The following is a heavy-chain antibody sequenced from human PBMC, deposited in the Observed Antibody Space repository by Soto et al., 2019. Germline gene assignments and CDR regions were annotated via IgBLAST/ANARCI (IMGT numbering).Heavy chain of an antibody. J-gene: IGHJ6*02. V-gene: IGHV1-46*01. CDR2: INPSGGST. CDR3: ARETAEDRGYYYYYGMDV. Sequence: ASVKVSCKASGYTFTSYYMHWVRQAPGQGLEWMGIINPSGGSTSYAQKFQGRVTMTRDTSTSTVYMELSSLRSEDTAVYYCARETAEDRGYYYYYGMDVWGQGTTVTVSS. CDR1: GYTFTSYY. D-gene: IGHD2-15*01.